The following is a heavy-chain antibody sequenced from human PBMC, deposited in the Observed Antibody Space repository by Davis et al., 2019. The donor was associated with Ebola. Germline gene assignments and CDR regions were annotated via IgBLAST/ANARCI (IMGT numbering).Heavy chain of an antibody. CDR1: GFTVSSNY. CDR2: IYSGGST. CDR3: ARYFDY. Sequence: GESLKISCAASGFTVSSNYMSWVRQAPGKGLEWVSVIYSGGSTYYADSVKGRFTISRDNSKNTLYLQMNSLRAEDTAVYYCARYFDYWGQGTTVTVSS. V-gene: IGHV3-53*01. J-gene: IGHJ4*03.